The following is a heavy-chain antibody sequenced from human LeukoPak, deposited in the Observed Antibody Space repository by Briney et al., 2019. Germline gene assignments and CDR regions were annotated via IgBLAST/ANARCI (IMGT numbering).Heavy chain of an antibody. J-gene: IGHJ6*03. V-gene: IGHV4-38-2*01. CDR2: IYHSGST. CDR1: GYSISSGYY. D-gene: IGHD2-15*01. Sequence: SETLSLTCAVSGYSISSGYYWGWIRQPPGKGLEWIGSIYHSGSTYYNPSLKSRVTISVDTSKNQFSLKLSSVTAADTAVYYCARQACSGGSCYYHHYYYMDVWGKGTTVTVSS. CDR3: ARQACSGGSCYYHHYYYMDV.